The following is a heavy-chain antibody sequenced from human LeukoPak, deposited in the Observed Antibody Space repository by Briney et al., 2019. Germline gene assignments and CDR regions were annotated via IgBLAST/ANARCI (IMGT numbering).Heavy chain of an antibody. J-gene: IGHJ4*02. Sequence: PGGSLRLSCAASAFIFSNYAMSWVRQAPGKGLEWVSTISGSGGNTYYADSVKGRFTISRDNSKNTLYLQVNSLRAEDTAVYYCARSMRIVVVPAAPSIFDYWGLGTLVTVSS. CDR2: ISGSGGNT. D-gene: IGHD2-2*01. CDR3: ARSMRIVVVPAAPSIFDY. CDR1: AFIFSNYA. V-gene: IGHV3-23*01.